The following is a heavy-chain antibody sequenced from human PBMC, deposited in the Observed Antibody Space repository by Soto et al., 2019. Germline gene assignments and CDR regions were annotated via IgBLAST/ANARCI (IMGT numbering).Heavy chain of an antibody. J-gene: IGHJ6*03. D-gene: IGHD3-16*02. CDR3: ARAGELSLAPYYYYYYMDV. Sequence: GGSLRLSCAASGFTFSSYDMHWVRQATGKGLEWVSAIGTAGDTYYPGSVKGRFTISRENAKNSLYLQMNSLRAGDTAVYYCARAGELSLAPYYYYYYMDVWGKGTTVTVSS. V-gene: IGHV3-13*01. CDR2: IGTAGDT. CDR1: GFTFSSYD.